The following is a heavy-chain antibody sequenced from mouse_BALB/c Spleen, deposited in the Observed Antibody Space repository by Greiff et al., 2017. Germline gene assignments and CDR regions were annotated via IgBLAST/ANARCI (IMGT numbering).Heavy chain of an antibody. CDR3: ARDSLSYGNYDAMDY. Sequence: EVKLMESGGDLVKPGGSLKLSCATSGFTFSDFYMEWVRQPPGKRLEWIAASRNKANDYTTEYSASVKGRFIVSRDTSQSILYLQMNALRAEDTDVYYCARDSLSYGNYDAMDYWGQGTSVTVSS. J-gene: IGHJ4*01. D-gene: IGHD2-1*01. CDR2: SRNKANDYTT. V-gene: IGHV7-1*02. CDR1: GFTFSDFY.